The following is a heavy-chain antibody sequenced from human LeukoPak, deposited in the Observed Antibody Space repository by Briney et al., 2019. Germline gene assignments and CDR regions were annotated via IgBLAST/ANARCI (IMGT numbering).Heavy chain of an antibody. D-gene: IGHD6-19*01. Sequence: SQTLSLTCTVSGGSISSGGYYWSWIRQPPGKGLEWIGYIYHSGSTYYNPSLKSRVTISVDRSKNQFSLKLSSVTAADTAVYYCARSGIAVAGNDYWGQGTLVTVSS. J-gene: IGHJ4*02. CDR2: IYHSGST. CDR3: ARSGIAVAGNDY. V-gene: IGHV4-30-2*02. CDR1: GGSISSGGYY.